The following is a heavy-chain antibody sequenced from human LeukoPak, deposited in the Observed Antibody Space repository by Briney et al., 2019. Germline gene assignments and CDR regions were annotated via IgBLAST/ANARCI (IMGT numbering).Heavy chain of an antibody. CDR3: AKPYCSSTSCYEYYYYYMDV. CDR2: IWYDGSNK. D-gene: IGHD2-2*01. V-gene: IGHV3-33*06. J-gene: IGHJ6*03. CDR1: GFTFSSYG. Sequence: GGSLRLSCAASGFTFSSYGMHWVRQAPGKGLEWVAVIWYDGSNKYYADSVEGRFTISRDNSKNTLYLQMNSLRAEDTAVYYCAKPYCSSTSCYEYYYYYMDVWGKGTTVTVSS.